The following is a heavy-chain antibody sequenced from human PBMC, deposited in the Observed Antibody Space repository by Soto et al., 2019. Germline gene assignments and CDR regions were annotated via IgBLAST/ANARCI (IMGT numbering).Heavy chain of an antibody. CDR3: PKDKNGSQRPGAFDY. CDR2: IRSDGTDT. V-gene: IGHV3-23*01. Sequence: GGSLRLSCAASGFIFSSYTMSWVRQAPGEGLEWVSGIRSDGTDTYYLDSVKGQFTISRDNSKNTLYLQMNSLRAEDTAVYYCPKDKNGSQRPGAFDYWGQGTLVPVSS. J-gene: IGHJ4*02. CDR1: GFIFSSYT. D-gene: IGHD1-1*01.